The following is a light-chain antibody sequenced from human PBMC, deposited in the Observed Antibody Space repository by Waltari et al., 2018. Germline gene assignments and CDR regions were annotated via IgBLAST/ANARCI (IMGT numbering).Light chain of an antibody. V-gene: IGKV4-1*01. CDR2: WAS. J-gene: IGKJ1*01. CDR3: QQYLSPPWT. Sequence: DIVMTQSPESLAVSLGERVTINCKSSQTGLYSPNNNNYLAGYQQKPGQPPKVLIYWASTRESGVPDRFSGSGSGTDFTLTINSLQAADAAVYYCQQYLSPPWTFGHGTKVEVK. CDR1: QTGLYSPNNNNY.